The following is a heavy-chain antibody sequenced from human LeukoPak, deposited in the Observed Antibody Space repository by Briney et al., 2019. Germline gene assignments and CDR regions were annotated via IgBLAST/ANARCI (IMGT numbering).Heavy chain of an antibody. Sequence: GGYLRLSCAASGFTFSSYSMNWVRQAPGKGLEWVSSISSSSSYIYYADSVKGRFTISRDNAKNSLYLQMNSLRAEDTAVYYCARDYYDSSGYLSEYYFDYWGQGTLVTVSS. CDR3: ARDYYDSSGYLSEYYFDY. D-gene: IGHD3-22*01. V-gene: IGHV3-21*01. J-gene: IGHJ4*02. CDR1: GFTFSSYS. CDR2: ISSSSSYI.